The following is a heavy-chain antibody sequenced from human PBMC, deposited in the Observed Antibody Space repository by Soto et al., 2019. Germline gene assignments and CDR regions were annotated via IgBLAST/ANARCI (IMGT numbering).Heavy chain of an antibody. CDR2: IYYSGST. CDR3: ARGVVPAAASIAARRVYYYYMDV. V-gene: IGHV4-31*03. D-gene: IGHD6-6*01. Sequence: PSETLSLTCTVSGGSISRGGYYWSWIRQHPGKGLEWIGYIYYSGSTYYNPSLKSRVTISVDTSKNQFSLKLSSVTAADTAVYYCARGVVPAAASIAARRVYYYYMDVWGKGTTVTVSS. J-gene: IGHJ6*03. CDR1: GGSISRGGYY.